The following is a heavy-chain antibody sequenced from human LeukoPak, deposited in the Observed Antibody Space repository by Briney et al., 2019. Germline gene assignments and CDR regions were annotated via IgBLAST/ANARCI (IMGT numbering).Heavy chain of an antibody. CDR2: INPNSGGT. D-gene: IGHD4-23*01. CDR1: GYTFTVYY. V-gene: IGHV1-2*02. CDR3: ARDQGHGGNSWDY. J-gene: IGHJ4*02. Sequence: ASVKVSCKVSGYTFTVYYMHWVRQAPGQGLEWLGWINPNSGGTNYAQNFQGRVTMTRDTSIRTAYMELSRLRSDDTAVYYCARDQGHGGNSWDYWGQGTLVTVSS.